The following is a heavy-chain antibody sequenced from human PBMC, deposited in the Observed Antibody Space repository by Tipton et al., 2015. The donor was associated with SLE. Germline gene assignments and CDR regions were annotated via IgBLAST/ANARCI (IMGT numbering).Heavy chain of an antibody. D-gene: IGHD3-16*02. J-gene: IGHJ4*02. V-gene: IGHV3-48*03. CDR3: ARGFPVADGSSYFDF. Sequence: GSLRLSCAAFGFTFSSFEMHWVRQSPGKGLEWVSHIGSSGSTIHYADSVKGRFSISRDNAKNALYLQLSSLRGEDTAVYYCARGFPVADGSSYFDFWGQGTLVTVSS. CDR2: IGSSGSTI. CDR1: GFTFSSFE.